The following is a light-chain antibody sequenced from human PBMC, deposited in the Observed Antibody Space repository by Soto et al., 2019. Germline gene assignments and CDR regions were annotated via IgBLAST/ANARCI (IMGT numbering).Light chain of an antibody. CDR2: GAS. CDR1: QSVTSNY. CDR3: PQYGTSPPT. J-gene: IGKJ1*01. Sequence: EVVMTQSPATLSVSPGERATLSCRASQSVTSNYLAWYQQKPGQAPRLLIYGASSRATGIPDRFSGSGSGTDFTLTTSKLEPEDFAVYYCPQYGTSPPTFGQGTKVDI. V-gene: IGKV3-20*01.